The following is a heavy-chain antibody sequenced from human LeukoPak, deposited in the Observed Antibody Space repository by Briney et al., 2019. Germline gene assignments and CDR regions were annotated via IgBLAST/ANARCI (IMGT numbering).Heavy chain of an antibody. V-gene: IGHV3-72*01. D-gene: IGHD3-10*01. CDR3: ARDPGVRGVYYNYFDP. J-gene: IGHJ5*02. CDR2: IKNRAESYTP. Sequence: GGSLRLSCVVSGFTFSDYYMDWVRQAPGKGLEWVGRIKNRAESYTPEYAASVKGRFTISRDESKKSMYLQMNSLKTEDTAVYYCARDPGVRGVYYNYFDPWGQGTLVTVSS. CDR1: GFTFSDYY.